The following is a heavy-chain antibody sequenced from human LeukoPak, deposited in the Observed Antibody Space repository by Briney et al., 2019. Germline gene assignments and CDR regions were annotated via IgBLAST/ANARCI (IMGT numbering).Heavy chain of an antibody. D-gene: IGHD6-13*01. V-gene: IGHV4-4*02. CDR2: IYHSGST. Sequence: SETLSLTCAVSGGSISSSNWWSWVRQPPGKGLEWIGEIYHSGSTNYNSSLKSRVTISVDKSKNQFSLKLSSVTAADTAVYYCARDRYSSSWFDYWGQGTLVTVSS. J-gene: IGHJ4*02. CDR3: ARDRYSSSWFDY. CDR1: GGSISSSNW.